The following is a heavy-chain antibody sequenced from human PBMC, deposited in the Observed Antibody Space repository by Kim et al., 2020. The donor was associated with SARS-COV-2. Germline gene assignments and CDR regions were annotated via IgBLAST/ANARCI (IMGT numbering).Heavy chain of an antibody. V-gene: IGHV3-23*01. Sequence: YADSVQGRFTVSRDNARNPLYLQMDSLRVEDTAIYYCAKDHESSGWPTFDYWGQGILVTVSS. D-gene: IGHD3-22*01. CDR3: AKDHESSGWPTFDY. J-gene: IGHJ4*02.